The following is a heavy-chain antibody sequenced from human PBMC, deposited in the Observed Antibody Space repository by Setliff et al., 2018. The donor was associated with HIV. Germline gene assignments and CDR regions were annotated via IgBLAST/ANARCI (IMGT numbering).Heavy chain of an antibody. CDR3: AGGPGTTSIDY. V-gene: IGHV4-4*02. CDR2: ISHSGSA. D-gene: IGHD1-26*01. Sequence: SETLSLTCAVSGGSIMTGDWWSWVRQSPGKGLEWIGEISHSGSANYNPSLRSRVTMSVDKSDNQFSLKLSSVTAADTAVYYCAGGPGTTSIDYWAQGTLVTVSS. CDR1: GGSIMTGDW. J-gene: IGHJ4*02.